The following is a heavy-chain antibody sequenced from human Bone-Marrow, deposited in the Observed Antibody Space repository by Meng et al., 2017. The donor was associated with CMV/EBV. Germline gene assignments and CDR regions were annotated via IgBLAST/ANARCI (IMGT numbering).Heavy chain of an antibody. CDR3: ARDRETEVFDY. J-gene: IGHJ4*02. Sequence: CKASGYTFNRYDINWGRQDPGQGLEWMGRFIPFLGIGNYAQKFQGRVTITADKSTSTVYMELSSLRSDDTAVYYCARDRETEVFDYWGQGTLVTVSS. D-gene: IGHD1-1*01. V-gene: IGHV1-69*04. CDR2: FIPFLGIG. CDR1: GYTFNRYD.